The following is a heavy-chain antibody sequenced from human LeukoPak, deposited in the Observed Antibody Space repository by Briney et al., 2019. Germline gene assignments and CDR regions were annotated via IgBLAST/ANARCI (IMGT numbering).Heavy chain of an antibody. Sequence: GGSLRLSCAVSGFTFRCYWMHWVRQAPGKGLVWVSSIKSDGSSTTYADSVRGRFTISRDNAENTLYLQMNSLRVEDTAVYYCARISTMVRHYWGQGTLVTVSS. CDR2: IKSDGSST. J-gene: IGHJ4*02. V-gene: IGHV3-74*03. CDR3: ARISTMVRHY. D-gene: IGHD3-10*01. CDR1: GFTFRCYW.